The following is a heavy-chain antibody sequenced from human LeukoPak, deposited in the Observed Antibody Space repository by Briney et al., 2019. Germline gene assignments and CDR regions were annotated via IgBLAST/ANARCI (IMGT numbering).Heavy chain of an antibody. J-gene: IGHJ4*02. D-gene: IGHD2-2*01. Sequence: GGSLRLSCAASGFTFSSYNLYWVRQAPGKGLEWVSSSVTSGSIYYADSVKGRFTISRDNAKNSLYLQMNSLRAEDTAVYYCARGGTYQPLLGYWGQGTLVTVSS. CDR1: GFTFSSYN. CDR2: SVTSGSI. V-gene: IGHV3-21*01. CDR3: ARGGTYQPLLGY.